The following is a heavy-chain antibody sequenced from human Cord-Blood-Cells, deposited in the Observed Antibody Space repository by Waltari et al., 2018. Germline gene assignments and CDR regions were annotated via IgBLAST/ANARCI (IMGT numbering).Heavy chain of an antibody. Sequence: QVQLQESGPGLVQPSETLSLPCPVPGGPISSYYWSWIRQPPGKGLEWIGYIYYSGSTNYNPSLKSRVTISVDTSKNQFSLKLSSVTAADTAVYYCAGLGSYYDSSGYSYDAFDIWGQGTMVTVSS. V-gene: IGHV4-59*08. D-gene: IGHD3-22*01. J-gene: IGHJ3*02. CDR3: AGLGSYYDSSGYSYDAFDI. CDR2: IYYSGST. CDR1: GGPISSYY.